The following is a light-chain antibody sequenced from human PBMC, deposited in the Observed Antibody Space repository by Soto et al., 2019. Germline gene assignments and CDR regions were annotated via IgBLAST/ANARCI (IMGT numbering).Light chain of an antibody. Sequence: DIQMTQSPSTLSGSVGDRVTITCRASQTISSWLAWYQQKPGKAPKLLIYKASTVKSGVPSRFSGSGSGTEFPLTISSLKHDDFATYYVQHYDSYSEAFGEGTKVELK. CDR1: QTISSW. V-gene: IGKV1-5*03. CDR2: KAS. J-gene: IGKJ1*01. CDR3: QHYDSYSEA.